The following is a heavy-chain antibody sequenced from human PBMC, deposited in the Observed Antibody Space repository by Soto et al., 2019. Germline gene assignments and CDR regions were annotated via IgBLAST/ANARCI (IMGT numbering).Heavy chain of an antibody. V-gene: IGHV3-30-3*01. CDR1: GFTFRNHA. J-gene: IGHJ6*02. Sequence: QVQLVESGGGVVQPGGSLRLSCAASGFTFRNHAMHWVRQAPGKGLECLAVIAYDGSNAFYRDSVKGRFTVSRDNSKNTLYLHMDSLRFEDTGVYYCARGDREVILVVVGVRPGEYGVDIWGQGTTVTVSS. D-gene: IGHD2-15*01. CDR3: ARGDREVILVVVGVRPGEYGVDI. CDR2: IAYDGSNA.